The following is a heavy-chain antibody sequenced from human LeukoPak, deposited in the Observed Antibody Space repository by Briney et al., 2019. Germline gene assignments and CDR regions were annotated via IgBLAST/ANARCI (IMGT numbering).Heavy chain of an antibody. V-gene: IGHV3-30*02. Sequence: PGGSLRLSCAVSGFTFSIYGMYWVRQAQGKGLEWVAFIRHDGSIKYYADSVKGRFTISRDNSKNTLYLQLNSLRAEDTAVYYCAKDSLTDIDYWGQGTLVTVSS. CDR3: AKDSLTDIDY. CDR2: IRHDGSIK. D-gene: IGHD3-9*01. J-gene: IGHJ4*02. CDR1: GFTFSIYG.